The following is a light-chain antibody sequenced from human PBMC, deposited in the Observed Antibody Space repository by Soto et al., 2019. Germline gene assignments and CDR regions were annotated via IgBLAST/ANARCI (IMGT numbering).Light chain of an antibody. Sequence: QSALTQPASVSGSPGQSITISGTGTSSDVGGYNYVSWYQQQPGKAPKLMIYDVSERPSGVSNRFSGSKSGNTASLTISGLQAEDEADYYCSAYTSSSTNYVFGTGTKVTVL. CDR2: DVS. V-gene: IGLV2-14*01. J-gene: IGLJ1*01. CDR3: SAYTSSSTNYV. CDR1: SSDVGGYNY.